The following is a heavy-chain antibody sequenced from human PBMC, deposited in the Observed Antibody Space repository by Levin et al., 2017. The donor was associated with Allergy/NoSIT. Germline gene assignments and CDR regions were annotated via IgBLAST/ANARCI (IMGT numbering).Heavy chain of an antibody. Sequence: GESLKISCAASGFTFSSYAMSWVRQAPGKGLEWVSAISGSGGSTYYADSVKGRFTISRDNSKNTLYLQMNSLRAEDTAVYYCAGHTMVRGVIRWFDPWGQGTLVTVSS. J-gene: IGHJ5*02. CDR2: ISGSGGST. CDR1: GFTFSSYA. CDR3: AGHTMVRGVIRWFDP. D-gene: IGHD3-10*01. V-gene: IGHV3-23*01.